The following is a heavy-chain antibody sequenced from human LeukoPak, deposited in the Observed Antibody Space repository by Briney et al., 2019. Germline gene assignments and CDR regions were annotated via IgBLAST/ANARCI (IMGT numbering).Heavy chain of an antibody. D-gene: IGHD1-26*01. Sequence: SETLSLTCTVSGGSISTSNYYWGWIRQPPGKGLEWIGNIFYSGSTYYSPSLKSRVTISVDTSKNQFSLNLSSVTAADTAVYYCARVLYSGSYYGIDAFDIWGQGTMVTVSS. CDR1: GGSISTSNYY. CDR3: ARVLYSGSYYGIDAFDI. J-gene: IGHJ3*02. CDR2: IFYSGST. V-gene: IGHV4-39*07.